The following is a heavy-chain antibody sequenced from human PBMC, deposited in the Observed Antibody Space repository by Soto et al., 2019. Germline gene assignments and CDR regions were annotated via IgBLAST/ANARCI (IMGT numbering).Heavy chain of an antibody. D-gene: IGHD6-13*01. V-gene: IGHV1-46*01. CDR1: GYTFTSYY. J-gene: IGHJ6*02. Sequence: GASVKVSCKASGYTFTSYYMHWVRQAPGQGLERMGIINPSGGSTSYAQKFQGRVTMTRDTSTSTVYMELSSLRSEDTAVYYCAREEQPEVGGADYYYYYGMDVWGQGTTVTVSS. CDR3: AREEQPEVGGADYYYYYGMDV. CDR2: INPSGGST.